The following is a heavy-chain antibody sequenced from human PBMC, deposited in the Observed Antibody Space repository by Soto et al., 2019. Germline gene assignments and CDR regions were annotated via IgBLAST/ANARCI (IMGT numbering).Heavy chain of an antibody. CDR3: SRRAPEGFDP. J-gene: IGHJ5*02. CDR2: IDYRGTI. CDR1: GGSIATSPYF. V-gene: IGHV4-39*02. Sequence: PSETLSLTCTVSGGSIATSPYFWAWIRRPPGKGLEWIGSIDYRGTIYNNPSLKSRVTISVDTSKNHFSLKLDSVTAADTALYYCSRRAPEGFDPWGQGPLVTVSS.